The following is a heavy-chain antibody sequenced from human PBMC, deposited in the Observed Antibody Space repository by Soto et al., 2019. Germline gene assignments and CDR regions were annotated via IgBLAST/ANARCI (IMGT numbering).Heavy chain of an antibody. CDR2: VYHSGST. D-gene: IGHD6-13*01. CDR1: GGSISSYY. V-gene: IGHV4-59*08. Sequence: TLSLTCTVSGGSISSYYWSWIRQPPGKGPEWIGYVYHSGSTNYNPSLKSRVTISLDTSKNQFSLKLSSVTAADTAVYYCARRYSSSFDYWGQGTLVTVSS. J-gene: IGHJ4*02. CDR3: ARRYSSSFDY.